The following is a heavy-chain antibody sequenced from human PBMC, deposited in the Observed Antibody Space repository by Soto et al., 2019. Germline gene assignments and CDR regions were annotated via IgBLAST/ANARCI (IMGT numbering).Heavy chain of an antibody. CDR3: ARGRYCSRNACYYDY. J-gene: IGHJ4*02. Sequence: EVQLVESGGGLVQPGGSLRLSCAASGFTFTTYWMHWVRQAPGKGLVWVSHINSDGSGTSYADSVQGRFTISRDNAKNTLYLQMNSLRAEDTAVYYCARGRYCSRNACYYDYWGQGTLVTVSS. D-gene: IGHD2-2*01. V-gene: IGHV3-74*01. CDR1: GFTFTTYW. CDR2: INSDGSGT.